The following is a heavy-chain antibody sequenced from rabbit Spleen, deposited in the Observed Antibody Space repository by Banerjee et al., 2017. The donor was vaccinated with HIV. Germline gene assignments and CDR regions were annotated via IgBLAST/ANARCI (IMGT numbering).Heavy chain of an antibody. D-gene: IGHD8-1*01. V-gene: IGHV1S47*01. Sequence: EESGGDLVKPGASLTLTCTASGFSFSSRYWICWVRQAPGKGPEWIACIYNGDGTTFYASWVNGRFTISRSTSLNTVTLQMTSLTAADTATYFCARDVGTSFSTYGMDLWAKAPWSPS. CDR2: IYNGDGTT. J-gene: IGHJ6*01. CDR3: ARDVGTSFSTYGMDL. CDR1: GFSFSSRYW.